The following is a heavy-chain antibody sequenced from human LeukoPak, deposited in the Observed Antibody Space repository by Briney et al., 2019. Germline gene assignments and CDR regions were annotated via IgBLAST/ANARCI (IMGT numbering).Heavy chain of an antibody. CDR2: INWNGGST. CDR1: GFTFDDYG. V-gene: IGHV3-20*04. Sequence: GGSLRLSCAASGFTFDDYGMSWVRRAPGKGLEWVSGINWNGGSTGYADSVKGRFTISRDNAKNSLYLQMNSLRAEDTALYYCARTPYDSSGYPAWGQGTLVTVSS. CDR3: ARTPYDSSGYPA. D-gene: IGHD3-22*01. J-gene: IGHJ5*02.